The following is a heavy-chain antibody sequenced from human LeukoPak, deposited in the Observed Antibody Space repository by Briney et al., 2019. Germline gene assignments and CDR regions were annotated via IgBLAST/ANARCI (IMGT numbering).Heavy chain of an antibody. CDR1: GFNFGSYW. J-gene: IGHJ4*02. CDR2: ISGSGGST. Sequence: GGSLRLSCAVSGFNFGSYWMSWVRQAPGKGLEWVSSISGSGGSTYYADSVKGRFTISRDNSKNMLYLQVNSLRAEDTAVYYCAKSRVPTAMTPLDYWGQGTLVTVSS. D-gene: IGHD2-2*01. CDR3: AKSRVPTAMTPLDY. V-gene: IGHV3-23*01.